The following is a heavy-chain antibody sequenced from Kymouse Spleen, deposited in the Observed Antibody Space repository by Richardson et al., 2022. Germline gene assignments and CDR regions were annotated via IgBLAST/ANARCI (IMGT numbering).Heavy chain of an antibody. D-gene: IGHD6-6*01. V-gene: IGHV3-73*02. CDR2: IRSKANSYAT. Sequence: EVQLVESGGGLVQPGGSLKLSCAASGFTFSGSAMHWVRQASGKGLEWVGRIRSKANSYATAYAASVKGRFTISRDDSKNTAYLQMNSLKTEDTAVYYSRV*QLVGDWYFDLWGRGTLVTVSS. J-gene: IGHJ2*01. CDR1: GFTFSGSA. CDR3: RV*QLVGDWYFDL.